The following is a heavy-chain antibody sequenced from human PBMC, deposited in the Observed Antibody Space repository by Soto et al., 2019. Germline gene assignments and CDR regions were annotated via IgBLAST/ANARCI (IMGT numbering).Heavy chain of an antibody. V-gene: IGHV3-23*01. CDR2: ISGSGGST. CDR3: AKDRRFLEWLLYAFDI. J-gene: IGHJ3*02. Sequence: PGGSLRLSCAASGFTFSSYAMSWVRQAPGKGLEWVSAISGSGGSTYYADSVKGRFTISRDNSKNTLYLQMNSLRAEDTAVYYCAKDRRFLEWLLYAFDIWGQGTMVTASS. CDR1: GFTFSSYA. D-gene: IGHD3-3*01.